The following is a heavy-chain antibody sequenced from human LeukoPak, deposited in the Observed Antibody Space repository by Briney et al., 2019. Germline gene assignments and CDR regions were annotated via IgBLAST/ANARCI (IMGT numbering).Heavy chain of an antibody. J-gene: IGHJ4*02. Sequence: KPSETLSLTRAVYGGSFSGHYWSWIRQPPGKGLEWIGEINHSGSTNYNPSLKSRVTISVDTSKNQFSLKLSSVTAADTAVYYCARRRRHYDSSGYYYRLNYFDYWGQGTLVTVSS. CDR2: INHSGST. CDR3: ARRRRHYDSSGYYYRLNYFDY. D-gene: IGHD3-22*01. CDR1: GGSFSGHY. V-gene: IGHV4-34*01.